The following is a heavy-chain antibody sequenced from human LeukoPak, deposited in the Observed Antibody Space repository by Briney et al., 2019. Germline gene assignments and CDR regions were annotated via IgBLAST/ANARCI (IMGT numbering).Heavy chain of an antibody. V-gene: IGHV4-30-2*01. CDR3: ARDGGGGYYSRGY. J-gene: IGHJ4*02. CDR2: IYHSGST. CDR1: GGSISSGGYY. D-gene: IGHD3-3*01. Sequence: PSETLSLTCTVSGGSISSGGYYWSWIRQPPGEGREWIGYIYHSGSTYYNPSLKSRVTISVDRSKNQFSLKLSSVTAADTAVYYCARDGGGGYYSRGYWGQGTLVTVSS.